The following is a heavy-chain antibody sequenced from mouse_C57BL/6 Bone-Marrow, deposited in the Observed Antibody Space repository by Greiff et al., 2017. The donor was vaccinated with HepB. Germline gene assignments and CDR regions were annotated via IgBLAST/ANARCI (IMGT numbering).Heavy chain of an antibody. CDR3: TRGYDGYYVGGYYAMDY. Sequence: VQLVESGAELVRPGASVTLSCKASGYTFTDYEMHWVKQTPVHGLEWIGAIDPETGGTAYNQKFKGKAILTADKSSSTAYMELRSLTSEDSAVYYCTRGYDGYYVGGYYAMDYWGQGTSVTVSS. D-gene: IGHD2-3*01. CDR1: GYTFTDYE. V-gene: IGHV1-15*01. J-gene: IGHJ4*01. CDR2: IDPETGGT.